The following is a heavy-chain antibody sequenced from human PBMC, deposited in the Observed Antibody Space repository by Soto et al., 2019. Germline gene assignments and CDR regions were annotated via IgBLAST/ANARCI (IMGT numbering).Heavy chain of an antibody. Sequence: VSLSLSCSASGFTFSSYAMHWVRQAPGKGLEYVSAISSNGGSTYYADSVKGRFTISRDNSKNTLYLQMSSLRAEDTAVYYCVNGWRNYYDSSGYRYLGQGTLGTVA. D-gene: IGHD3-22*01. J-gene: IGHJ4*02. CDR2: ISSNGGST. CDR1: GFTFSSYA. V-gene: IGHV3-64D*06. CDR3: VNGWRNYYDSSGYRY.